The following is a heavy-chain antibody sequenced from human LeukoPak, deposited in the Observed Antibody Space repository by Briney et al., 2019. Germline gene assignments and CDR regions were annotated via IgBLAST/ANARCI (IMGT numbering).Heavy chain of an antibody. J-gene: IGHJ4*02. CDR2: INHSGGT. Sequence: SETLSLTCAVYGGSFSGYYWSWIRQPPGKGLEWIGEINHSGGTNYNPSLKSRVTISVDTSKNQFSLKLSSVTAADTAVYYCARMSGGDRTFDYWGQGTLVTVSS. D-gene: IGHD2-21*02. CDR1: GGSFSGYY. V-gene: IGHV4-34*01. CDR3: ARMSGGDRTFDY.